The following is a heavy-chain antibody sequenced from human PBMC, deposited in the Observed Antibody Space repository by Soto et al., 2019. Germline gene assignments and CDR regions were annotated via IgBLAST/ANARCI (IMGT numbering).Heavy chain of an antibody. CDR2: IYYSGST. Sequence: SETLSLTCTVSGGSISSGDYYWSWIRQPPGKGLEWIGYIYYSGSTYYNPSLKSRVTISVDTSKNQFSLKLSSVTAADTAVYYCARASLTMVRGVIVYYYYYGMDVWGQGTTVTVSS. CDR3: ARASLTMVRGVIVYYYYYGMDV. D-gene: IGHD3-10*01. CDR1: GGSISSGDYY. J-gene: IGHJ6*02. V-gene: IGHV4-30-4*01.